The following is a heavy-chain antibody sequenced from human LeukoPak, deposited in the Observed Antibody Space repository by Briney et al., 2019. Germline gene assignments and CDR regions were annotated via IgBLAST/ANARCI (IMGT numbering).Heavy chain of an antibody. D-gene: IGHD3-10*01. J-gene: IGHJ4*02. CDR3: AKDPQPAMVRGVLDY. CDR2: ISYDGSNK. V-gene: IGHV3-30*18. Sequence: GGSLRLSCAASGFTFSSYVMHWVRQAPGKGLEWVAVISYDGSNKYYADSVKGRFTISRDNSKNTLYLQMNSLRAEDTAVYYCAKDPQPAMVRGVLDYWGQGTLVTVSS. CDR1: GFTFSSYV.